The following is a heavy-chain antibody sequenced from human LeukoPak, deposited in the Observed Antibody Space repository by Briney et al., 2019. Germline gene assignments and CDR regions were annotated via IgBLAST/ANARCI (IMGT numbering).Heavy chain of an antibody. Sequence: ASVKVSCKASGYTFTSYAMHWVRQAPGQRLEWMGWINAGNGNTKYSQKFQGRVTITRDTSASTAYMELSSLRSEDTAVYYCARALFSSFSLNEPHFDYWGQGTLVTVSS. J-gene: IGHJ4*02. V-gene: IGHV1-3*01. D-gene: IGHD6-6*01. CDR3: ARALFSSFSLNEPHFDY. CDR2: INAGNGNT. CDR1: GYTFTSYA.